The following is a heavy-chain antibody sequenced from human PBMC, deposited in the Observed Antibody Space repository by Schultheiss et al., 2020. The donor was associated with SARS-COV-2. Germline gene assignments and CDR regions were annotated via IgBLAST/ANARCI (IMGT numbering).Heavy chain of an antibody. CDR3: ARAGGDCNDGSCPYHFDY. Sequence: SETLSLTCTVSGGSISSSSYSWGWIRQPPGTGLEWFGSIYYSGSTNYNPSLKRRVTISVDTSKNQFSLKLTSVNAADTAVYFCARAGGDCNDGSCPYHFDYWGQGALVTVSS. J-gene: IGHJ4*02. CDR1: GGSISSSSYS. V-gene: IGHV4-39*01. CDR2: IYYSGST. D-gene: IGHD2-15*01.